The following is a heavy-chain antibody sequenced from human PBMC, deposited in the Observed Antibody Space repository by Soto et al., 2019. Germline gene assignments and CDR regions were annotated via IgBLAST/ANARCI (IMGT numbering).Heavy chain of an antibody. Sequence: QVQLVESGGGVVQPGRSLRLSCAASGFTFSSYAMHWVRQAPGKGLEWVAVISYDGSNKYYADSVKGRFTISRDNSKNALYLRMNRLRAEDTAVYYCAGGRGHWVCWGQGTLVSVSS. J-gene: IGHJ4*02. CDR3: AGGRGHWVC. V-gene: IGHV3-30-3*01. CDR1: GFTFSSYA. CDR2: ISYDGSNK. D-gene: IGHD3-16*01.